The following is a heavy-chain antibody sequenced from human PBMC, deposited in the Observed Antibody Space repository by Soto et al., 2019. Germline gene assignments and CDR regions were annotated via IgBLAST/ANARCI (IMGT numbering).Heavy chain of an antibody. Sequence: PSETLSLTCAVYGGSFSGYYWSWIRQPPGKGLEWIGEINHSGSTNYNPSLKSRVTISVDTSKNQFSLKLSSVTAADTAVYYCARPSSPTNWFDPWGQGTLVTVSS. CDR1: GGSFSGYY. CDR3: ARPSSPTNWFDP. CDR2: INHSGST. J-gene: IGHJ5*02. D-gene: IGHD6-13*01. V-gene: IGHV4-34*01.